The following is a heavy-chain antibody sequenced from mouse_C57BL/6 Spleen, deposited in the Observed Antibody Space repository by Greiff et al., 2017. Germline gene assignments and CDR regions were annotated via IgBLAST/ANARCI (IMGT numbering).Heavy chain of an antibody. V-gene: IGHV1-39*01. CDR1: GYSFTDYN. CDR3: ARGGYYYFDY. D-gene: IGHD2-14*01. CDR2: INPNYGTT. Sequence: VQLQQSGPELVKPGASVKISCKASGYSFTDYNMNWVKQSNGKSLEWIGVINPNYGTTSYNQKFKGKSTLSVDQSSSTAYMQRNSLTSEDSAFYDCARGGYYYFDYWGQGTTLTVSA. J-gene: IGHJ2*01.